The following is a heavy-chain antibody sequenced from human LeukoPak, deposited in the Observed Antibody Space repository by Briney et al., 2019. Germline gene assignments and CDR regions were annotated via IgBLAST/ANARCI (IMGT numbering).Heavy chain of an antibody. CDR3: ARDVDTNF. CDR2: IGQDGSEK. J-gene: IGHJ4*02. D-gene: IGHD2-15*01. V-gene: IGHV3-7*03. CDR1: GFIFSNFW. Sequence: GGSLRLSCTASGFIFSNFWMTWVRQVPGKGLEWVANIGQDGSEKHYVDSVRGRFTISRDNAKNSVYLQMSSLRGDDTAVCYCARDVDTNFWGQGTLVTVSS.